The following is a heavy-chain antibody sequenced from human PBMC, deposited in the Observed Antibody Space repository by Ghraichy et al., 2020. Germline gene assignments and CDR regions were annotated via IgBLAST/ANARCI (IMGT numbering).Heavy chain of an antibody. D-gene: IGHD3-10*01. CDR1: GGSMSGYF. J-gene: IGHJ4*02. CDR3: ARAPLVRGIHMYYFDY. V-gene: IGHV4-59*01. Sequence: LSLTCSVSGGSMSGYFWTWIRQSPGKGLEWIGHIYSSGNTDYNPSLKSRVTISVDTSKNHFSLNLRSVTAADTAVYFCARAPLVRGIHMYYFDYWGQGTLVTVSS. CDR2: IYSSGNT.